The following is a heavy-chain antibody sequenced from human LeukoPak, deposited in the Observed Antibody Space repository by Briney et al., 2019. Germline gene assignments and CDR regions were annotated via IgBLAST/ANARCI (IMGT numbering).Heavy chain of an antibody. Sequence: ASVKVSCKASGYTFTSYYMHWVRQAPGQGLEWMGIINPSGGSTSYAQKFQGRVTITTDESTSTAYMELSSLRSEDTAVYYCARVSYYYGSEAPYYFDYWGQGTLVTVSS. CDR3: ARVSYYYGSEAPYYFDY. V-gene: IGHV1-46*01. D-gene: IGHD3-10*01. J-gene: IGHJ4*02. CDR2: INPSGGST. CDR1: GYTFTSYY.